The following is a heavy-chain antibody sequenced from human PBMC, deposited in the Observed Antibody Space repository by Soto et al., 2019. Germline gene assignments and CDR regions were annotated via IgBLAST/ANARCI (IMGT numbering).Heavy chain of an antibody. CDR2: VNPSGGHT. CDR1: GDTFTDYY. D-gene: IGHD2-21*02. J-gene: IGHJ4*02. CDR3: ARGGHVVVVTAALDY. Sequence: GASVKVSCKAPGDTFTDYYIHWVRQAPGQGLEWMGTVNPSGGHTTYAQHFLGRVTMTRDTSTSTLYMELTSLTSDDTAIYYCARGGHVVVVTAALDYWGQGTLVTVSS. V-gene: IGHV1-46*01.